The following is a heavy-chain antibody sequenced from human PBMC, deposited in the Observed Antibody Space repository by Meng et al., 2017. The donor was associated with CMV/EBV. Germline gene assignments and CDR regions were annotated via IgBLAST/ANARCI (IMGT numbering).Heavy chain of an antibody. CDR3: AKGRYTYGYLSDI. CDR2: ISSSGSTI. V-gene: IGHV3-11*01. D-gene: IGHD5-18*01. Sequence: GGSLRLSCAASGFTFSDYYMSWIRQAPGKGLEWVSYISSSGSTIYYADSAKGRFTISRDNAKNSLYLQMNSLRAEDTAVYYCAKGRYTYGYLSDIWGQGTMVTVSS. J-gene: IGHJ3*02. CDR1: GFTFSDYY.